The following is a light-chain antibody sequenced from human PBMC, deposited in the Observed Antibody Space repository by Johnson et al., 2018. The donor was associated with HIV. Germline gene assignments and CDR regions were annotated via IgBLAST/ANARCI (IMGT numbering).Light chain of an antibody. Sequence: QSVLTQPPSVSAAPGQKVTISCSGSSSNIGNNYVSWYQQLPGTAPKLLIYDNNKRPSGIPDRSSGSKSGTSATLGITGLQTGAEADYYCGTWASSLSDPYVYGTGTKVTV. V-gene: IGLV1-51*01. J-gene: IGLJ1*01. CDR2: DNN. CDR3: GTWASSLSDPYV. CDR1: SSNIGNNY.